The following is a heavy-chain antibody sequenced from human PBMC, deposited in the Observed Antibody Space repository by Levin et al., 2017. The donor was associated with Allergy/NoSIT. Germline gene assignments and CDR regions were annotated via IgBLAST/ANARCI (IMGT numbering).Heavy chain of an antibody. D-gene: IGHD1-26*01. CDR1: GFTFSSYW. CDR3: ARGTLNGATFFGH. J-gene: IGHJ4*02. CDR2: IQTDGSST. Sequence: GESLKISCAASGFTFSSYWMHWVRQAPGTGLLWVSRIQTDGSSTYYADSVKGRFTISRDNSKNTLYLQMNSLRVEDTAVYYSARGTLNGATFFGHWGQGTLVTVS. V-gene: IGHV3-74*01.